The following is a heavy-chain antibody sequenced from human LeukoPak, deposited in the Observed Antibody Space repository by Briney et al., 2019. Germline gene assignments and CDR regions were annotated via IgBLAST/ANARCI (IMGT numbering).Heavy chain of an antibody. D-gene: IGHD5/OR15-5a*01. J-gene: IGHJ4*02. Sequence: PGGSLRLSCAASGFSVGSNHMSWVRQAPGKGLEWVSVIYTGGTTHYAKSVMRRFTISRDDSHNTVHLHMSGLRAEDTAVYYCAREGRFQSIDYWGKGTLVAVSS. V-gene: IGHV3-53*01. CDR1: GFSVGSNH. CDR2: IYTGGTT. CDR3: AREGRFQSIDY.